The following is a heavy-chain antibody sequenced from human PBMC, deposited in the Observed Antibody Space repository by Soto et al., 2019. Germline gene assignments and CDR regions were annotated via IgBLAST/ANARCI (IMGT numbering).Heavy chain of an antibody. CDR3: AKDSWYFDL. CDR1: GFIFTNFL. J-gene: IGHJ4*02. Sequence: GGSLRRSCEASGFIFTNFLMHGVRQVPGKGLVWVSRIDTSGSSTSYAGSVNGRFTISRDNAKNTVSLQMNSLRAEDTGVYYCAKDSWYFDLWSQGSLVTVSS. CDR2: IDTSGSST. D-gene: IGHD6-13*01. V-gene: IGHV3-74*01.